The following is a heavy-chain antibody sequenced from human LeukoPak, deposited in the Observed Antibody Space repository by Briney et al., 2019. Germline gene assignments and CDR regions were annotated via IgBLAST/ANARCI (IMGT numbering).Heavy chain of an antibody. J-gene: IGHJ4*02. CDR2: INPNSGGT. Sequence: ASVKVSCKASGYTFTGYYMHWVRQAPGQGLEWMGWINPNSGGTNYAQKFQGRVTMTRDTSISTAYMELSRLRSDDTAVYYCATALNDVWGSYRYVYWGQGTLVTVSS. D-gene: IGHD3-16*02. V-gene: IGHV1-2*02. CDR3: ATALNDVWGSYRYVY. CDR1: GYTFTGYY.